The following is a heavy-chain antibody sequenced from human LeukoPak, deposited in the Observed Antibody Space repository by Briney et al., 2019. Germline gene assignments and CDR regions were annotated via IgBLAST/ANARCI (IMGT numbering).Heavy chain of an antibody. CDR2: ISSSGSTK. Sequence: GGSLRLSCAASGFRFSDYYMIWIRQAPGKGLEWVSYISSSGSTKYYADFVKGRFTISRDNARNSLFLQMNRLRAEDTAVYYCARDATMIVVTGNFDIWGQGTLLTVSS. CDR1: GFRFSDYY. J-gene: IGHJ3*02. V-gene: IGHV3-11*04. D-gene: IGHD3-22*01. CDR3: ARDATMIVVTGNFDI.